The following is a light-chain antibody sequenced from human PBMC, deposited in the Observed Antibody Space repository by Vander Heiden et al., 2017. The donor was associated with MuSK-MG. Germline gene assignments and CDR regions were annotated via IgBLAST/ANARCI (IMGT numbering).Light chain of an antibody. V-gene: IGKV1-5*01. Sequence: DIQMTQSPSTLSASVVDILTITFRASQSISSWVAWYQQKLGKAPKIMIYDGSSLESGVPSRFSGSGSGIECILTISSLQPDDFVTYYCQQDNSLRVTFGQGTKVEIK. CDR2: DGS. CDR3: QQDNSLRVT. CDR1: QSISSW. J-gene: IGKJ1*01.